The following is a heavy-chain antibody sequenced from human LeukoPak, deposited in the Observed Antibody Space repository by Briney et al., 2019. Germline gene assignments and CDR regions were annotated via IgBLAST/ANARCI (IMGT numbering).Heavy chain of an antibody. Sequence: SVKVSCKASGYTFTGYYMHWVRQAPGQGLEWMGGIIPIFGTANYAQKFQGRVTITADKSTSTAYMELSSLRSEDTAVYYCARGLRSIGYSTGYFDYWGQGTLVTVSS. V-gene: IGHV1-69*06. CDR1: GYTFTGYY. CDR2: IIPIFGTA. D-gene: IGHD4-17*01. CDR3: ARGLRSIGYSTGYFDY. J-gene: IGHJ4*02.